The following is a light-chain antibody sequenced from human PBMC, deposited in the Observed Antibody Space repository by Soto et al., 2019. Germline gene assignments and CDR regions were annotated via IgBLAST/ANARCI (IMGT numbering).Light chain of an antibody. CDR2: AAS. CDR1: QSISNY. J-gene: IGKJ1*01. Sequence: DIQMTQSPSSLSASVGDRVTITCRASQSISNYLNWYQQKPGKDPKLLISAASSLESGVPLRFSGSGSGTDFTLTISSLQPEDFATYYCQQSFSTLGWTFGQGTKVDIK. V-gene: IGKV1-39*01. CDR3: QQSFSTLGWT.